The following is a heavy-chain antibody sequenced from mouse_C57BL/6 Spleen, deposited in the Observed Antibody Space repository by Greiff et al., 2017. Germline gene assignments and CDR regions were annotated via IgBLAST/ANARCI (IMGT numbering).Heavy chain of an antibody. CDR1: GYTFTSYW. V-gene: IGHV1-5*01. Sequence: EVQLQQSGTVLARPGASVKMSCKTSGYTFTSYWMHWVKQRPGQGLEWIGAIYPGNSDTSYNQKFTGKAKLTAVTSASTAYMGLSSLTTEDYAVYYCTRCEFDAAWFAYWGQGTLVTVSA. CDR2: IYPGNSDT. CDR3: TRCEFDAAWFAY. J-gene: IGHJ3*01.